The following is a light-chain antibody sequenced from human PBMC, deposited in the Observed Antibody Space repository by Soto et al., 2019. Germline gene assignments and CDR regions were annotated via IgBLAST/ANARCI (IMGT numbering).Light chain of an antibody. CDR1: QSVSSY. J-gene: IGKJ4*01. Sequence: EIVLTQSPATLSLSPGERATLSCRASQSVSSYLAWYQQKPGQAPRLLIYDASNRATDIPARFSGSGSGTDFTLTISSLXXXXXXVYYCQQRSNWPLTFGGGTKVEIK. V-gene: IGKV3-11*01. CDR3: QQRSNWPLT. CDR2: DAS.